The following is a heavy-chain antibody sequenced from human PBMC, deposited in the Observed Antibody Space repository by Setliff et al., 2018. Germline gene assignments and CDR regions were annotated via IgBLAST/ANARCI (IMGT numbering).Heavy chain of an antibody. V-gene: IGHV1-69*05. J-gene: IGHJ4*02. Sequence: SVKVSCKASGGTFSSYAISWVRQAPGQGLEWMGGIIPIFGTANYAQKFQGRVTITTDESTGTAYMELSSLRSEDTAVYYCARGGLTYGIFDYWGQGTLVTVSS. D-gene: IGHD4-17*01. CDR2: IIPIFGTA. CDR1: GGTFSSYA. CDR3: ARGGLTYGIFDY.